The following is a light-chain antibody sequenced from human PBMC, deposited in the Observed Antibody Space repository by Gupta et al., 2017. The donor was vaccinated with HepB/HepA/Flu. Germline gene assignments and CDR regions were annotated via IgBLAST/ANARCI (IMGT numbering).Light chain of an antibody. CDR3: VQGTHLPT. Sequence: VVLTQSPHSLPVTLGQPASIPCRSSQSLVFSNGNPFLHWFQQRPGHTPRRLLYQVSKGDCGVPERFSGSGSGTDFTLRSSRVEAEDVAFYYCVQGTHLPTFGGGTKVEIK. CDR1: QSLVFSNGNPF. V-gene: IGKV2-30*01. J-gene: IGKJ4*01. CDR2: QVS.